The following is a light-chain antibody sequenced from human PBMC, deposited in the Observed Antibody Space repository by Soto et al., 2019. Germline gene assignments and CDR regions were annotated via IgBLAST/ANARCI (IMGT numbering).Light chain of an antibody. V-gene: IGKV1-8*01. CDR1: QGISSY. CDR3: QQRSNWPVT. Sequence: AIRMTQSPSSFSASTGDRVTITCRASQGISSYLAWYQQKPGKAPKLLIYAASTMQTGISARFSGSGSGTDFTLTISSLEPEDFAVYYCQQRSNWPVTFGQGTKVDIK. J-gene: IGKJ1*01. CDR2: AAS.